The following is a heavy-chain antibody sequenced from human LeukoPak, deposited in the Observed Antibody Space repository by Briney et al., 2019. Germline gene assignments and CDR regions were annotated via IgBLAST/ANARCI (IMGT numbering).Heavy chain of an antibody. CDR3: ARGAGYSSSWYGFEFDY. CDR2: TYYRSKWYN. Sequence: SQTLSLTCAISGDSVSSNSAAWNWIRQSPSRGLEWLGRTYYRSKWYNDYAVSVKSRITINPDTSKNQFSLQLNSVTPEDTAVYYCARGAGYSSSWYGFEFDYWGQGTLVTVSS. CDR1: GDSVSSNSAA. V-gene: IGHV6-1*01. J-gene: IGHJ4*02. D-gene: IGHD6-13*01.